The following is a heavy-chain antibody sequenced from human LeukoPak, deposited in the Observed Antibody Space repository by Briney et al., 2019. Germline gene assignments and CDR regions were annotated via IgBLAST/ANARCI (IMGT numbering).Heavy chain of an antibody. CDR2: IYYSGST. D-gene: IGHD3-22*01. CDR1: GGSISSGGYY. J-gene: IGHJ4*02. V-gene: IGHV4-31*03. Sequence: SETLSLTCTVSGGSISSGGYYWSWIRQHPGKGLEWIGYIYYSGSTYYNPSLKSRVTISVDTSKNQLSLKLSSVTAADTAVYYCARGDYYDSSGNDYWGQGTLVTVSS. CDR3: ARGDYYDSSGNDY.